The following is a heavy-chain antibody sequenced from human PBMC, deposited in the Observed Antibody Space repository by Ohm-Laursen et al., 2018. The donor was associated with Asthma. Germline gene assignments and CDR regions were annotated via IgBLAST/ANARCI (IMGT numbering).Heavy chain of an antibody. D-gene: IGHD3-22*01. J-gene: IGHJ6*02. CDR2: LKSDGTET. CDR3: ARDYGLLLLPTDRSYGMDV. Sequence: SLRLSCAASGFTFSRYWMHWVRQAPGMGLVWVSRLKSDGTETTYADSVKGRFTISRDNSKNTLYLQMNSLRAEDTAVYYCARDYGLLLLPTDRSYGMDVWGQGTTVTVSS. CDR1: GFTFSRYW. V-gene: IGHV3-74*01.